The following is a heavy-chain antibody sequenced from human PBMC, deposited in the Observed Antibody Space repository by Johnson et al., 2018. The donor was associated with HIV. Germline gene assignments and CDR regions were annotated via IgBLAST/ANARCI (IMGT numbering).Heavy chain of an antibody. Sequence: QVQLVESGGGLVQPGRSLRLSCAASGFTFSSYAMHWVRQAPGNGLEWVAIIYYDGTNKYYADSVKGRFTISRDNSKNTLSLQMISLRAEDTAMYYCAKARSLLDYGGFDAFDIWGQGTLVIVSS. D-gene: IGHD4-23*01. V-gene: IGHV3-30-3*01. CDR3: AKARSLLDYGGFDAFDI. J-gene: IGHJ3*02. CDR2: IYYDGTNK. CDR1: GFTFSSYA.